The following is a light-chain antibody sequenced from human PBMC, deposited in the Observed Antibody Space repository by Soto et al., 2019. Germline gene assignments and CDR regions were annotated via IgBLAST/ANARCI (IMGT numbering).Light chain of an antibody. Sequence: DIQMTQSPLTLSASVGDRVTITCRASQSISSWLAWYQQKPGKAPKLLIYKAFSLESGVPSRFSGSGSGTEFTLTISSLQPDDFATYYCQQYKSYPLSFGGGTKVEI. J-gene: IGKJ4*01. CDR1: QSISSW. CDR3: QQYKSYPLS. V-gene: IGKV1-5*03. CDR2: KAF.